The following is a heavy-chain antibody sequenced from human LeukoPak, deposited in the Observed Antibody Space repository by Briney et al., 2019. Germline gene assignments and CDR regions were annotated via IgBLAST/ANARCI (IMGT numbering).Heavy chain of an antibody. CDR1: GFTFSSYS. CDR3: AKPIVPGRLVTFDI. J-gene: IGHJ3*02. CDR2: ISSSSSYI. D-gene: IGHD6-25*01. V-gene: IGHV3-21*04. Sequence: GGSLRLSCAASGFTFSSYSMNWVRQAPGKGLEWVSSISSSSSYIYYADSVKGRFTISRDNAKNTLYLQMNSLRAEDTAVYYCAKPIVPGRLVTFDIWGQGTMVTVSS.